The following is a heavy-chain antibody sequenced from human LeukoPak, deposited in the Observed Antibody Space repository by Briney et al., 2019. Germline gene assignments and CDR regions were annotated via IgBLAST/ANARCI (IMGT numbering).Heavy chain of an antibody. D-gene: IGHD2-21*02. J-gene: IGHJ6*03. CDR3: ARVGGDGYYYYYMDV. CDR2: ITSSSGYI. CDR1: GFTFSSYS. Sequence: GGSLRLSCAASGFTFSSYSMNWVRQAPGKGLEWVSSITSSSGYIYHADSVKGRLTISRDNAKNSLYLQMNSLRAEDTAVYYCARVGGDGYYYYYMDVWGKGTTVTVSS. V-gene: IGHV3-21*01.